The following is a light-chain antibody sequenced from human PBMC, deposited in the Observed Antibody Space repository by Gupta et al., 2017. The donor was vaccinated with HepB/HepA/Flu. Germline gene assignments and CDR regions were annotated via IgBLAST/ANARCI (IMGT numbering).Light chain of an antibody. CDR1: QSVSSSY. Sequence: EIVLTPSPGTLSLSPGERATLSCRASQSVSSSYLAWYQQKPGQAPRLLIYGASSRATGIPDRVSSSGSGTDFTLTINRLEPEDFAVYYCQQDGSSPRTFGQGTKVEIK. J-gene: IGKJ1*01. V-gene: IGKV3-20*01. CDR3: QQDGSSPRT. CDR2: GAS.